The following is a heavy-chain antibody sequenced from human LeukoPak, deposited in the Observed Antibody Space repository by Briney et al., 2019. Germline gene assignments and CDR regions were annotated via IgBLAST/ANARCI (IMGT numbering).Heavy chain of an antibody. CDR2: ISSSSSYI. CDR3: ARVNTDRYDYVWGSYAALDY. J-gene: IGHJ4*02. Sequence: GGSLRLSCAASGFTFSSYSMNWVRQAPGKGLEWVSSISSSSSYIYYADSVKGRFTISRDNAKNSLYLQMNSLRAEDTAVCYCARVNTDRYDYVWGSYAALDYWGQGTLVTVSS. CDR1: GFTFSSYS. V-gene: IGHV3-21*01. D-gene: IGHD3-16*01.